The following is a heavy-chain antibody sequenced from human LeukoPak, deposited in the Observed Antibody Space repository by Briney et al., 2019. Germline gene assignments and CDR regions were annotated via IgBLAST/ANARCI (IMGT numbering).Heavy chain of an antibody. CDR2: ISAYNGNT. J-gene: IGHJ4*02. V-gene: IGHV1-18*01. Sequence: ASVKVSCKASGYTFTSYGISWVRQAPGQGLEWMGWISAYNGNTNYAQKPQGRVTMTTDTPTSTAYMELRSLRSDDTAVYYCARVFQKQLSDYWGQGSLVTVSS. CDR3: ARVFQKQLSDY. D-gene: IGHD6-13*01. CDR1: GYTFTSYG.